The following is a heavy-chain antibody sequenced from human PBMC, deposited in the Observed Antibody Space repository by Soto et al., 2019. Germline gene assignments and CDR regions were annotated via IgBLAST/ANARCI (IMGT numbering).Heavy chain of an antibody. CDR2: ISAYNGNT. CDR3: ARDLAMIVVVTSHDAFDI. J-gene: IGHJ3*02. D-gene: IGHD3-22*01. V-gene: IGHV1-18*01. Sequence: QVQLVQSGAEVKKPGASVKVSCKASGYTFTSYGISWVRQAPGQGLEWMGWISAYNGNTNYAQKLQGRVTMTTDTATSTAYMERRSLRSDDTAVYYCARDLAMIVVVTSHDAFDIWGQGTMVTVSS. CDR1: GYTFTSYG.